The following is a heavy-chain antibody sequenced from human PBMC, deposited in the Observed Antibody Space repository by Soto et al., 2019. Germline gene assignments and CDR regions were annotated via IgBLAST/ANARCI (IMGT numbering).Heavy chain of an antibody. J-gene: IGHJ4*02. V-gene: IGHV3-23*01. CDR1: GFIVSNYA. CDR2: VGGNGLDT. CDR3: AGRTGYPFDY. D-gene: IGHD3-9*01. Sequence: EVQLLESGGGLVQPGGSLRLSCAASGFIVSNYAMNWVRQAPGKGLEWVSAVGGNGLDTYYADSVKGRFTISRDNSKNTLYLQMNSLRAEDTAGYYCAGRTGYPFDYWGQGTLLTVSS.